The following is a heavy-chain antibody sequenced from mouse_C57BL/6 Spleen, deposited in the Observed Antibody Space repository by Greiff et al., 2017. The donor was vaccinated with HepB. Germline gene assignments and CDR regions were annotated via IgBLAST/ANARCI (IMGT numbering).Heavy chain of an antibody. CDR3: AGEIYYGNYYFDY. CDR1: GFTFSSYA. V-gene: IGHV5-4*01. D-gene: IGHD2-1*01. CDR2: ISDGGSYT. Sequence: EVNVVESGGGLVKPGGSLKLSCAASGFTFSSYAMSWVRQTPEKRLEWVATISDGGSYTYYPDNVKGRCTISRDNAKNNLYLQMSHLKSEDTAMYYCAGEIYYGNYYFDYWGQGTTLTVSS. J-gene: IGHJ2*01.